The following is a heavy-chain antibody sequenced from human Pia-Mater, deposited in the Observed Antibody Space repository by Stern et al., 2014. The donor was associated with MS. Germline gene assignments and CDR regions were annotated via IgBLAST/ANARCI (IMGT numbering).Heavy chain of an antibody. CDR3: ARDWGISSGSDAFDL. CDR1: GFSFSDYW. Sequence: EVQLVESGGGLAQPGGSLRLSCVASGFSFSDYWMSWVRQAPGKGLEWVANIKQDGSEIYYADAVKGRFTISRDNAKKSIFLQMRNLRVEDTAVYYCARDWGISSGSDAFDLWGQGTMVTVYS. CDR2: IKQDGSEI. V-gene: IGHV3-7*01. J-gene: IGHJ3*01. D-gene: IGHD7-27*01.